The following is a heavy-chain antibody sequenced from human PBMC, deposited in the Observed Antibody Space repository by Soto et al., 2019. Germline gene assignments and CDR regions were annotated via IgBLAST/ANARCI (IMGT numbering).Heavy chain of an antibody. J-gene: IGHJ6*02. V-gene: IGHV3-21*01. CDR3: ATLEGGEVVRWSGRYYYGMDV. CDR2: ISSSSSYI. CDR1: GFTFSSYS. D-gene: IGHD3-10*01. Sequence: EVQLVESGGGLVKPGGSLRLSCAASGFTFSSYSMNWVRQAPGKGLEWVSSISSSSSYIYYADSVKGRFTISRDNAKNSLYLQMNSLRAEDTAVYYCATLEGGEVVRWSGRYYYGMDVWGQGTTVTVSS.